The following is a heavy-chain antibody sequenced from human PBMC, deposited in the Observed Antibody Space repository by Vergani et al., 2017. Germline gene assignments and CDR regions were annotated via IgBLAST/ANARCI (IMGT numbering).Heavy chain of an antibody. V-gene: IGHV4-30-4*08. Sequence: QVQLQESGPGLVKPSQTLSLTCTVSGGSISSGDYYWSWIRQPPGKGLEWIGYIYYSGSTYYNPSLKSRVTISVDTSKNQFSLKLSSVTAADTAVYYCARDLSLAAAGNYYYYYGMDAWGQGTTVTVSS. CDR3: ARDLSLAAAGNYYYYYGMDA. D-gene: IGHD6-13*01. J-gene: IGHJ6*02. CDR1: GGSISSGDYY. CDR2: IYYSGST.